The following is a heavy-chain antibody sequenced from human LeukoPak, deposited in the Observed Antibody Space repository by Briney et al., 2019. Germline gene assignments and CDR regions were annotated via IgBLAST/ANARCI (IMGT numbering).Heavy chain of an antibody. Sequence: GGSLRLSCAASGFTFSSYGMHWVRQAPGKGLEWVAVISYDGSNKYYADSLKGRFTISRDNSKNMLYLQMNSLRAEDTAVYYCAKSSGWSGFDYWGQGTLVTVSS. CDR3: AKSSGWSGFDY. J-gene: IGHJ4*02. D-gene: IGHD6-19*01. V-gene: IGHV3-30*18. CDR1: GFTFSSYG. CDR2: ISYDGSNK.